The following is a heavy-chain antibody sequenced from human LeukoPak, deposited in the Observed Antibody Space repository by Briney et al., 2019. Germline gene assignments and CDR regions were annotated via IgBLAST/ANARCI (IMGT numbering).Heavy chain of an antibody. CDR1: GYSFSSYW. D-gene: IGHD3-22*01. CDR2: IYPGDSDT. Sequence: GESLKISCKGSGYSFSSYWIGWVRQMPGKGLEWMGIIYPGDSDTRYSPSFQGQVTYSPSFQGQVTIPVDKSINTAYLQWSSLQASDNAMYYCARRVTDTSGYYSAYYFDYWGQGTLVTVSS. CDR3: ARRVTDTSGYYSAYYFDY. J-gene: IGHJ4*02. V-gene: IGHV5-51*01.